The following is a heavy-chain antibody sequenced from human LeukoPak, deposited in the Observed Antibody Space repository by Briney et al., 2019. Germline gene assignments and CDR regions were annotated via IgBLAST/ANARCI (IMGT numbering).Heavy chain of an antibody. CDR1: GGSISSGGFY. CDR2: IYYSGST. CDR3: AIDSGGLYWYFDL. D-gene: IGHD4-23*01. V-gene: IGHV4-31*03. Sequence: SETLSLTCTVSGGSISSGGFYWSWIRQHPGKGLEWIGYIYYSGSTYYNPSLKSRVSISVDTSKNQFSLKLSSVTAADTAVYYCAIDSGGLYWYFDLWGRGTLVTVSS. J-gene: IGHJ2*01.